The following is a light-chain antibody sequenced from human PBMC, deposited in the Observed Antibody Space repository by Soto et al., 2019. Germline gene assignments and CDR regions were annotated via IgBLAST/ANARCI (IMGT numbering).Light chain of an antibody. CDR2: ASY. Sequence: EVVLTQSPDTLSLSPGERATLSCRTSHSVDIYFAWYQQKPGHAPRLLIYASYNSVTGIPTRFIGRGSGTYFTLHISSLEPADSAVYYCQQRKYWHQLTSGGGTKVEIK. CDR1: HSVDIY. J-gene: IGKJ4*01. CDR3: QQRKYWHQLT. V-gene: IGKV3D-11*02.